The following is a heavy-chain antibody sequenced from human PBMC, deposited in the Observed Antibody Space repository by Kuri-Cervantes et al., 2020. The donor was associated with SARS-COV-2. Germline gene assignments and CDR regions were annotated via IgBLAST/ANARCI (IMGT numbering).Heavy chain of an antibody. CDR1: EFTLSDYY. CDR3: ATYSLGPFGFDY. D-gene: IGHD2-21*01. Sequence: GESLKISCAASEFTLSDYYMSWIRQAPGKGLEWASHIISRSSYTNYADSVKGRFTISRDNAKNTLYLQMNSPRADDTAVYYCATYSLGPFGFDYWGQGALVTVSS. J-gene: IGHJ4*02. V-gene: IGHV3-11*06. CDR2: IISRSSYT.